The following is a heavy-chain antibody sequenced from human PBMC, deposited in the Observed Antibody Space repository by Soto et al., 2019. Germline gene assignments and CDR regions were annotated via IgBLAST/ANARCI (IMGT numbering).Heavy chain of an antibody. V-gene: IGHV1-69*01. CDR2: IIPIFGTA. D-gene: IGHD3-3*01. Sequence: QVQLVQSGAEVKKPGSSVKVSCKASGGTFSSYAISWVRQAPGQGLELMGGIIPIFGTANYAQKFQGRVTITADESTSTSYMELSSLRSEDTAVYYCARGGHVVIIPYNWFDPWGQGTLVTVSS. CDR1: GGTFSSYA. CDR3: ARGGHVVIIPYNWFDP. J-gene: IGHJ5*02.